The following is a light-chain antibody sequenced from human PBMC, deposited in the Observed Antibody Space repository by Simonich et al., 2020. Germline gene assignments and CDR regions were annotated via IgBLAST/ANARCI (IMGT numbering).Light chain of an antibody. J-gene: IGLJ3*02. V-gene: IGLV2-23*01. CDR1: SSEVGGYNL. CDR2: EGS. Sequence: QSALTQPASVSGSPGPSITIPCTGTSSEVGGYNLVSWYQPHPGKAPKLMIYEGSKRPSVVSNRFSGSKSGNTASLTISGLQAEDEADYYCCSYAGSSTWVFGGGTKLTVL. CDR3: CSYAGSSTWV.